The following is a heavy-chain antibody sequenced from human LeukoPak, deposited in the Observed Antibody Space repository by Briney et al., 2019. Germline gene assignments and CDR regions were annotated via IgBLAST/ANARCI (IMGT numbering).Heavy chain of an antibody. CDR2: IIPVRDKA. J-gene: IGHJ4*02. V-gene: IGHV1-69*04. Sequence: GASVKVSCKVPGGTFSSNAISWVRQAPGQGLEWMGRIIPVRDKANYAQKFQGRVTITADKSTSTVYMEMSSLRSEDTAVFYCARDKSYDVLTGYYTDSYFDYWGQGTLVTVSS. CDR1: GGTFSSNA. D-gene: IGHD3-9*01. CDR3: ARDKSYDVLTGYYTDSYFDY.